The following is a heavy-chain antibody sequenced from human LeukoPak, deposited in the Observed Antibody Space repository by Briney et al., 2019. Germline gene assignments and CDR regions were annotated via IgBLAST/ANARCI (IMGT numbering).Heavy chain of an antibody. J-gene: IGHJ4*02. CDR3: ARDSYVVATLRHFDY. D-gene: IGHD5-12*01. CDR2: ISAYNGNT. V-gene: IGHV1-18*01. CDR1: GYTFTSYG. Sequence: ASVKVSCTASGYTFTSYGISWVRQAPGQGLESMGWISAYNGNTNYAQKLQGRVTMTTDTSTSTAYMELRSLRSDDTAVYYCARDSYVVATLRHFDYWGQGTLVTVSS.